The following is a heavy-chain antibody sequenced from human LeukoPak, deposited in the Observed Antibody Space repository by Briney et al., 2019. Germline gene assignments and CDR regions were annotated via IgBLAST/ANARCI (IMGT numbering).Heavy chain of an antibody. D-gene: IGHD2-2*01. CDR3: ARDYAGDSYYFDY. J-gene: IGHJ4*02. CDR2: IYDSGST. Sequence: SETLSLTCTVSGGSIRSSYYYWGWIRRPPGKGLEWIGSIYDSGSTYYNPSLKSRVTISVDTSKNQFSLQLNSVTPEDTAVYYCARDYAGDSYYFDYWGQETLVTVSS. V-gene: IGHV4-39*02. CDR1: GGSIRSSYYY.